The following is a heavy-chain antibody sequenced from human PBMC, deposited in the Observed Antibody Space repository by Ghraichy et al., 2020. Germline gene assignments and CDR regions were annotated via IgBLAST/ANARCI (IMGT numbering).Heavy chain of an antibody. J-gene: IGHJ4*02. D-gene: IGHD4-11*01. Sequence: GGSLRLSCAASGFTFSNYDMSWVRQAPGKGLEWISAISGSGDKTYHADSVKGRFTISRDNPKSTLFLQMNSLRAEDTALYYCARDWALIPITTSLDCWGQGALVTVSS. CDR1: GFTFSNYD. CDR3: ARDWALIPITTSLDC. CDR2: ISGSGDKT. V-gene: IGHV3-23*01.